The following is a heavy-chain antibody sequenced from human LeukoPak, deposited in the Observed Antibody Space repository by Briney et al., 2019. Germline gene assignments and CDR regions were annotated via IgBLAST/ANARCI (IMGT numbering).Heavy chain of an antibody. V-gene: IGHV4-39*01. D-gene: IGHD2-15*01. CDR2: MYYSGRT. CDR3: ATSGWEQLLLQ. CDR1: GGSISSSTFY. Sequence: SETLSLTCSVSGGSISSSTFYWGWIRQPPGAGLEWIGTMYYSGRTNYNPSLEGRVTISVDPSKNQFSLTLRSVTAADTAVYYCATSGWEQLLLQWGQGTLVAVSS. J-gene: IGHJ4*02.